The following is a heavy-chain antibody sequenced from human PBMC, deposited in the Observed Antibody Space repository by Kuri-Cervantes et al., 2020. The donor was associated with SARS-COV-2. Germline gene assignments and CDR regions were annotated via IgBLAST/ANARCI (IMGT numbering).Heavy chain of an antibody. V-gene: IGHV1-2*04. CDR2: INPNSGGT. J-gene: IGHJ4*02. CDR1: GYTFTGYY. Sequence: ASVKVSCKASGYTFTGYYMHWVRQAPGQGLEWMGWINPNSGGTNYAQKFQGWVTMTRDTSISTAYMELSRLRSDDTAAYYCARGLDTAMAYYFDYRGQGTLVTVSS. CDR3: ARGLDTAMAYYFDY. D-gene: IGHD5-18*01.